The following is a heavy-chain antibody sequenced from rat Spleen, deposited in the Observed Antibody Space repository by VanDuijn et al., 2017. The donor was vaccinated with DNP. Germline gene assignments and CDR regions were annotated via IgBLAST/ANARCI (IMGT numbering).Heavy chain of an antibody. D-gene: IGHD1-11*01. J-gene: IGHJ2*01. CDR3: ARGGRSYFDY. Sequence: EVQLVETGGGLVQPGRSLKLSCVASGFTFSNYYMAWVRQAPAKGLEWVAAISPGGGNIYYRDSVKGRFTISRDNAKSTLYLQMNSLRSEDTATYYCARGGRSYFDYWGQGVMVTVSS. CDR2: ISPGGGNI. CDR1: GFTFSNYY. V-gene: IGHV5-25*01.